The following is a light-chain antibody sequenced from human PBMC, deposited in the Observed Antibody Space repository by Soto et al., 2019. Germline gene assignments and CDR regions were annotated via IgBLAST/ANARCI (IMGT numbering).Light chain of an antibody. CDR3: QQSYSTPRIN. CDR2: AAS. CDR1: QSITTY. J-gene: IGKJ3*01. Sequence: DIQMTQSPSSLSASVGDRVTITCRASQSITTYLNWYQQKPGKAPKLLIYAASSLQSGVPSRFSGSGSGTDFTLTISSLQPEDFATYFCQQSYSTPRINFGPGTKVDI. V-gene: IGKV1-39*01.